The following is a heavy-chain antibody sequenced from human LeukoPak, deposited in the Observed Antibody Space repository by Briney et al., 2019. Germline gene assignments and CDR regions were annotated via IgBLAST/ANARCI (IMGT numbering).Heavy chain of an antibody. Sequence: SETLSLTCTVSGGSISSGGYYWSWIRQHPRKGLEWIGYIYYSGSTNYNPSLKSRVTISVDTSKNQFSLKLSSVTAADTAVYYCARAYYYDSSGYSYGMDVWGQGTTVTVSS. D-gene: IGHD3-22*01. J-gene: IGHJ6*02. CDR3: ARAYYYDSSGYSYGMDV. CDR2: IYYSGST. CDR1: GGSISSGGYY. V-gene: IGHV4-61*08.